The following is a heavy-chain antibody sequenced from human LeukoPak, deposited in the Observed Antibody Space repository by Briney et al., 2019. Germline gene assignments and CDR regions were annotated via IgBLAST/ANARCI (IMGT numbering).Heavy chain of an antibody. J-gene: IGHJ4*02. CDR1: GYTFTGYH. V-gene: IGHV1-2*06. Sequence: ASVKVFCKASGYTFTGYHMHWVRQAPGQGLEWMGRINPNTGGTGYAQKFQGRVTMTRDTSISTAYMDLSRLRSDDTAVYYCARDYCSSTSCLFDYWGQGTLVTVSS. D-gene: IGHD2-2*01. CDR3: ARDYCSSTSCLFDY. CDR2: INPNTGGT.